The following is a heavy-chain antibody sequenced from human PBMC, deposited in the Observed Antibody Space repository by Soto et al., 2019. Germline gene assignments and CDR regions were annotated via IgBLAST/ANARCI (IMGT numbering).Heavy chain of an antibody. Sequence: PSETLSLTFAVYGGSFSGYYWSWIRQPPGKGLEWIGEINHSGSTNYNPSLKSRVTISVDTSTNQFSLKLSSVSAADTAVYYCARAEDDYLSLDYWGQGTLVTVSS. V-gene: IGHV4-34*01. CDR1: GGSFSGYY. CDR2: INHSGST. CDR3: ARAEDDYLSLDY. J-gene: IGHJ4*02. D-gene: IGHD4-17*01.